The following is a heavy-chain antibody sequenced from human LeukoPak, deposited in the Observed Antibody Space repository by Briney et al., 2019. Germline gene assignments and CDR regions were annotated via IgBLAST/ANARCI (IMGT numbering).Heavy chain of an antibody. V-gene: IGHV5-51*01. J-gene: IGHJ4*02. D-gene: IGHD4-23*01. CDR3: ARGAGYGGNSNYFDY. CDR1: GYSLTSYW. Sequence: GESLKISCKGSGYSLTSYWIGWVRQMPGKGLEWMGIIYPGDSDTRYSPSFQGQVTISADKSISTAYLQWSSLKASDTAMYYCARGAGYGGNSNYFDYWGQGTLVTVSS. CDR2: IYPGDSDT.